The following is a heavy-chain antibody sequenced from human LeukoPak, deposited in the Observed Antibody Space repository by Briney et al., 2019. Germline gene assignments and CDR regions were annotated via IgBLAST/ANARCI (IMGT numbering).Heavy chain of an antibody. CDR3: ARRYYDILTDYPKEDY. CDR1: GYTFTSYG. CDR2: ISAYNGNT. Sequence: ASVKVSCKASGYTFTSYGISWVRQAPGQGLEWMGWISAYNGNTNYAQKLQGRVTMTTDTSTSTAYMELRSLRSDDTAVYYCARRYYDILTDYPKEDYWGQGTLVTVSS. D-gene: IGHD3-9*01. J-gene: IGHJ4*02. V-gene: IGHV1-18*01.